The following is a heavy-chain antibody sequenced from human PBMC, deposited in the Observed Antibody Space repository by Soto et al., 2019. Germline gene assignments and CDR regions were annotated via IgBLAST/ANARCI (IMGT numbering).Heavy chain of an antibody. CDR2: ILNTGGDA. CDR1: GFTFSGYA. CDR3: ARASGDSYPESRLFDY. J-gene: IGHJ4*02. Sequence: EVQLLESGGGLVQPGGSLRLSCAASGFTFSGYAMSWVRQAPGTGLGWVSVILNTGGDALYADPVEGRFTIPRDNFKNTLYLQMNSLRAEDAAIYYCARASGDSYPESRLFDYWGQGTRVTVSS. V-gene: IGHV3-23*01. D-gene: IGHD5-18*01.